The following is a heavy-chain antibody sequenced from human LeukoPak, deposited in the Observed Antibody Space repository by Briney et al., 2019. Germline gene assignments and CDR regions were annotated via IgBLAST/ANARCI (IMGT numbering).Heavy chain of an antibody. Sequence: PSETLSLTCTVSGGSIRSGGYYWSWIRQHPGKGLEWIGYIYYSGSTYYNPSLKNRVTISVDTSKNQFSLKLSSVTAADTAVYYCARSSRESNYYFDYWGQGTLVTVSS. V-gene: IGHV4-31*03. D-gene: IGHD5-24*01. CDR1: GGSIRSGGYY. CDR3: ARSSRESNYYFDY. J-gene: IGHJ4*02. CDR2: IYYSGST.